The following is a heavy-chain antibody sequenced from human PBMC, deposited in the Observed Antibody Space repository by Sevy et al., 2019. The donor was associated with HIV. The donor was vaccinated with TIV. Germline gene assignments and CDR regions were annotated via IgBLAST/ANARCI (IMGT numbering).Heavy chain of an antibody. CDR2: IKSKSEGGTT. CDR1: GFTFSNAW. V-gene: IGHV3-15*01. Sequence: GGSLRLSCGASGFTFSNAWMTWVRQAPGKGLEWVGRIKSKSEGGTTDYAAPVKGRFTISRDDSKNTLYLQMNSLKSXXXXXXXXXXXXXXXXXXVCGEYFDSWGQGTLVTVSS. D-gene: IGHD2-8*01. J-gene: IGHJ4*02. CDR3: XXXXXXXXXXVCGEYFDS.